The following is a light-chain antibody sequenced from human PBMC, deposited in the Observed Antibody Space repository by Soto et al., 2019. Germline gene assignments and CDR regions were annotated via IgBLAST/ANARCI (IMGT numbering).Light chain of an antibody. CDR1: QAVNTR. Sequence: EIVLTHSPATLSSFPGDRVTLSCRASQAVNTRLAWYQHKPGHAPRILIYLASNSAAGVPAKFSGSGSGTDFTLTISDVEPGDFAVYYCHQRQSGPRTFGKGTKVDIK. V-gene: IGKV3-11*01. CDR3: HQRQSGPRT. J-gene: IGKJ1*01. CDR2: LAS.